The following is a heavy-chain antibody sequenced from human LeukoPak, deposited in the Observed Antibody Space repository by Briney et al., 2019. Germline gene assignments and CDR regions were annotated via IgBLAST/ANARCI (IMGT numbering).Heavy chain of an antibody. D-gene: IGHD3-22*01. CDR2: INPNSGGT. CDR3: ARDNSGYYLGYFDY. Sequence: ASVKVSCKASGYTFSGYYMHWVRQAPGQGLEWVGWINPNSGGTNYAQKFQGRVTMTRDTSISTAYMELSRLRSDDTAVYYCARDNSGYYLGYFDYWGQGTLVTVSS. J-gene: IGHJ4*02. V-gene: IGHV1-2*02. CDR1: GYTFSGYY.